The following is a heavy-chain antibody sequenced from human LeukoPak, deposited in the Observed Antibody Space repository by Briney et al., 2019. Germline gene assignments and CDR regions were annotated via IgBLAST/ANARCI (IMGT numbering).Heavy chain of an antibody. D-gene: IGHD2-15*01. Sequence: GGSVKLSCEASGFTFSSYDMSWVRQAPGKGLEWVSSISGSGDSTYYADSVKGRFTISRDNSKNTLYLQMNSLRAEDTAVYYCAKDVVRSQGSNYYYKDVWGKGATVTVSS. J-gene: IGHJ6*03. CDR3: AKDVVRSQGSNYYYKDV. V-gene: IGHV3-23*01. CDR2: ISGSGDST. CDR1: GFTFSSYD.